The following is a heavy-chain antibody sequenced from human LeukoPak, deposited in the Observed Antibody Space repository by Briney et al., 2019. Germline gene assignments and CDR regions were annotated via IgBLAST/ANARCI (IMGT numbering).Heavy chain of an antibody. CDR3: ARGRGDYDRWFDP. Sequence: GRSLRLSCAASGFTFSSYAMHWVRQAPGKGLEWVAVISYDRSNKYYADSVKGRFTISRDNSKNTLYLQMNSLRAEDTAVYYCARGRGDYDRWFDPWGQGTLVTVSS. D-gene: IGHD4-17*01. CDR1: GFTFSSYA. CDR2: ISYDRSNK. J-gene: IGHJ5*02. V-gene: IGHV3-30-3*01.